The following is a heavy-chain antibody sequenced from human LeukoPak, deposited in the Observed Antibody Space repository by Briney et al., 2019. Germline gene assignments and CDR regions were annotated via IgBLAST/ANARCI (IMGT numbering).Heavy chain of an antibody. CDR1: GFTFSGSA. CDR2: IRSKANSYAT. V-gene: IGHV3-73*01. D-gene: IGHD2/OR15-2a*01. J-gene: IGHJ3*02. CDR3: AKVLTQESNPYAFDI. Sequence: SGGSLRLSCAASGFTFSGSAMHWVRQASGKGLEWVGRIRSKANSYATAYAASVKGRFTISRDDSKNTAYLQMNSLRAEDTAVYYCAKVLTQESNPYAFDIWGQGTMVTVSS.